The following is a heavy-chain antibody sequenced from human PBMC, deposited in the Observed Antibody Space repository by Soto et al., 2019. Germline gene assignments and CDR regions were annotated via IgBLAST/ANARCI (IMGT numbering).Heavy chain of an antibody. Sequence: QVQLQESGPGLVKPSQTLSLTCTVSGGSITSDYSCWSWIRQPPGEGLEWIGHIFGSGTTYTNPSLRSQVAISLDTSKNHFSLTLSSVTAADTAVYYCARGPSGDKVHYWGQGALVTVSS. CDR1: GGSITSDYSC. D-gene: IGHD7-27*01. CDR3: ARGPSGDKVHY. CDR2: IFGSGTT. V-gene: IGHV4-30-4*01. J-gene: IGHJ4*02.